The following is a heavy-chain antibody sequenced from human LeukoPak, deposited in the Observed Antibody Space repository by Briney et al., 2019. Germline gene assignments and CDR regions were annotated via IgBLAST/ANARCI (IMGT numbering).Heavy chain of an antibody. CDR3: ARVGPVTYYDSSGYYYDDNWFDP. D-gene: IGHD3-22*01. J-gene: IGHJ5*02. Sequence: SQTLSLTCAISGGSVSSNSAAWNWIRQSPSRGLEWLGRTYYRSKWYNDYAVSVKSRITINPDTSKNQFSLQLNSVTPEDTAVYYCARVGPVTYYDSSGYYYDDNWFDPWGQGTLVTVSS. CDR2: TYYRSKWYN. CDR1: GGSVSSNSAA. V-gene: IGHV6-1*01.